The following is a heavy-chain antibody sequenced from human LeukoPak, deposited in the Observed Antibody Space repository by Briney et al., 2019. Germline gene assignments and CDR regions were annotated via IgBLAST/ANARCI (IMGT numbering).Heavy chain of an antibody. V-gene: IGHV3-33*06. CDR1: GFTFSHYG. Sequence: GGSLRLSCSASGFTFSHYGMHWVRQAPGTGLEWVAVIWSDASDKYYANSVKGRFTISRDNFKNSLYLQMNSPRAEDTAVYYCGKDAQRGFDYSNSLDYWGQGTRVTVSS. J-gene: IGHJ4*02. CDR3: GKDAQRGFDYSNSLDY. CDR2: IWSDASDK. D-gene: IGHD4-11*01.